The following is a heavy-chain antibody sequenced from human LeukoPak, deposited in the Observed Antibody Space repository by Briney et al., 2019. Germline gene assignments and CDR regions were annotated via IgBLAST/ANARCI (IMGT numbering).Heavy chain of an antibody. D-gene: IGHD5-24*01. CDR2: ISSSSSYI. CDR1: GFTFSSYS. CDR3: ARADGEKATIGPGDY. J-gene: IGHJ4*02. V-gene: IGHV3-21*01. Sequence: PGGSLRLSCAASGFTFSSYSMNWVRQAPGKGLEWVSSISSSSSYIYYADSVKGRFTISRDNAKNTLYLQMNSLRAEEKAVSYCARADGEKATIGPGDYWGPGNLVTVSS.